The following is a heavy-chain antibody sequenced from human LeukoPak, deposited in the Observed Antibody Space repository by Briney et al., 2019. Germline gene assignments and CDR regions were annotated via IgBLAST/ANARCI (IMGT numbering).Heavy chain of an antibody. Sequence: PSETLSLTCTVSGGSISSYYWSWIRQPPGKGLEWIGYIYYSGSTNYNPSLKSRVTISVDTSKNQFSLKLSSVIAADTAVYYCAREAMMGHTTFDYWGQGTLVTVSS. V-gene: IGHV4-59*01. D-gene: IGHD3-22*01. CDR2: IYYSGST. CDR1: GGSISSYY. CDR3: AREAMMGHTTFDY. J-gene: IGHJ4*02.